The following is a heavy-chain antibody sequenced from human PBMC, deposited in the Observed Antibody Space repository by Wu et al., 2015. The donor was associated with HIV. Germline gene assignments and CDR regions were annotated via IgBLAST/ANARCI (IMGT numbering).Heavy chain of an antibody. CDR2: MNPNSGNT. CDR3: ARERRGSGTPRTYFDY. V-gene: IGHV1-8*01. Sequence: QVQLVQSGAEVKKPGASVKVSCKASGYTFTSYDINWVRQATGQGLEWMGWMNPNSGNTGYAQKFQGRVTITADESTSTAYMELSSLRSEDTAVYYCARERRGSGTPRTYFDYVGPGNAGPPSPQ. D-gene: IGHD3-10*01. J-gene: IGHJ4*02. CDR1: GYTFTSYD.